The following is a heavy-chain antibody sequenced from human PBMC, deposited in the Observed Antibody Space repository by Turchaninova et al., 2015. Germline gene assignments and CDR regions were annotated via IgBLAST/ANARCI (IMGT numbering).Heavy chain of an antibody. Sequence: QVQLQESGPGLVKPSETLSLTCPVPGGSISSYSCSWIRQPPGKGLEWIGYIHYSGSTNYNPSLNSRVTTSVDTSKNQFSLKLTSVTAADTAVYYCARLHYDSSDYYYFDYWGQGILVTVSS. CDR3: ARLHYDSSDYYYFDY. V-gene: IGHV4-59*08. J-gene: IGHJ4*02. CDR1: GGSISSYS. D-gene: IGHD3-22*01. CDR2: IHYSGST.